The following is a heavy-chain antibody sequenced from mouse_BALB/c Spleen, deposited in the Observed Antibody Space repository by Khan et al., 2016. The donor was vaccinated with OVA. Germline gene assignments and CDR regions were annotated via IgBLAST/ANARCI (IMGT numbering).Heavy chain of an antibody. CDR2: IFPGTGTT. CDR3: ARGYCGNYEFAY. CDR1: GYTFTSYW. D-gene: IGHD2-1*01. Sequence: QVQLQQSGAELVKPGASVKLSCKTSGYTFTSYWIQWVKQRPGQGIGWIGQIFPGTGTTYYNENFKGKATLTVDTSSNTAYMQFSSLTAEDSAVYFCARGYCGNYEFAYWGQGTLVTVSP. V-gene: IGHV1S132*01. J-gene: IGHJ3*01.